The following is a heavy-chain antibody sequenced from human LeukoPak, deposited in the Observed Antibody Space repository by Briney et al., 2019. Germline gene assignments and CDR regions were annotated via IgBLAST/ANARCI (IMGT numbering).Heavy chain of an antibody. J-gene: IGHJ4*02. CDR2: MNPNSGNT. V-gene: IGHV1-8*01. CDR1: GYTCPSYD. Sequence: ASVKVSCKASGYTCPSYDINWVRQASGQGLEWMGYMNPNSGNTDYAQKFRGRVTITKNTSINTAYMELSSLRSEDSAMYFCAREGFDYWGQGTLVTVSS. CDR3: AREGFDY.